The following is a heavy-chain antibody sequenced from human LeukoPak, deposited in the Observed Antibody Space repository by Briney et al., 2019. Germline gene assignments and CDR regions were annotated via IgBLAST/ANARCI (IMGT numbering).Heavy chain of an antibody. CDR2: INHSGST. J-gene: IGHJ5*02. Sequence: KPSETLSLTCAVYGGSFSGYYWSWIRQPPGKGLEWIGEINHSGSTNYNPSLKSRVTISVDTSKNQFSLKLSSVTAADTAVYYCARLGKRGYSYGYGPNWFDPWDQGTLVTVSS. D-gene: IGHD5-18*01. CDR3: ARLGKRGYSYGYGPNWFDP. V-gene: IGHV4-34*01. CDR1: GGSFSGYY.